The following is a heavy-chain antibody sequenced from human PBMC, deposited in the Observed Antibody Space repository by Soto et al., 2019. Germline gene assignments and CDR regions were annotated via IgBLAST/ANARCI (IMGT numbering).Heavy chain of an antibody. D-gene: IGHD3-3*01. J-gene: IGHJ4*02. Sequence: GESLKISCKGSGYNFAGYWIAWVRQMPGKGLELMGIIYPSDSDTRYRPSFQGQVTISADKSISSAYLQWSSLRASGTAMYYCARGGVSTRTFDYWGQGTPVTVPS. CDR2: IYPSDSDT. V-gene: IGHV5-51*01. CDR3: ARGGVSTRTFDY. CDR1: GYNFAGYW.